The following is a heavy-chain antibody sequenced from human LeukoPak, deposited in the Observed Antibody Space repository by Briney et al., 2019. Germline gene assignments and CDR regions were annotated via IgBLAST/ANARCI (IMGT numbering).Heavy chain of an antibody. D-gene: IGHD1-7*01. CDR3: AKPERYNWNYVDY. J-gene: IGHJ4*02. CDR1: GFTFSSYW. V-gene: IGHV3-7*01. Sequence: GRSLRLSCAASGFTFSSYWMSWVRQAPGKGLEWVANIKQDGSEKYYVDSVKGRFTISRDNAKNSLYLQMNSLRAEDTAVYYCAKPERYNWNYVDYWGQGTLVTVSS. CDR2: IKQDGSEK.